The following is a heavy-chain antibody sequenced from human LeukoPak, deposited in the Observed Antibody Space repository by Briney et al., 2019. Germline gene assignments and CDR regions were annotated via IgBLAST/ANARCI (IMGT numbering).Heavy chain of an antibody. D-gene: IGHD3-3*01. Sequence: ASVKVSCKASGYTFTSYGISWVRQAPGQGLEWMGWISAYNGNTNYAQKLQGRVTMNTDTSTSTAYMELRSLRSDDTAVYYCARVMDFWSGYYLFDYWGQGTLVSVSS. J-gene: IGHJ4*02. CDR1: GYTFTSYG. V-gene: IGHV1-18*01. CDR3: ARVMDFWSGYYLFDY. CDR2: ISAYNGNT.